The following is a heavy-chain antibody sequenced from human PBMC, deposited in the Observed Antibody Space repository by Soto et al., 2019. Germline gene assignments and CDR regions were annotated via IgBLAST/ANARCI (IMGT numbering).Heavy chain of an antibody. D-gene: IGHD3-22*01. Sequence: GASVKVSCKASGYTFTSYYMHWVRQAPGQGLEWMGIINPSGGSTSYAQKFQGRVTITADKSTSTAYMELSSLRSEDTAVYYCARGITMIVVVKAPRDAFDIWGQGTMVTVSS. J-gene: IGHJ3*02. V-gene: IGHV1-46*01. CDR1: GYTFTSYY. CDR3: ARGITMIVVVKAPRDAFDI. CDR2: INPSGGST.